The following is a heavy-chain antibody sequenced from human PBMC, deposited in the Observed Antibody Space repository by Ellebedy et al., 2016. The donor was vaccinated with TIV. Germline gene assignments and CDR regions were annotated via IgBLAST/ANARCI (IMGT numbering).Heavy chain of an antibody. V-gene: IGHV3-21*01. CDR2: SSSSSNYI. Sequence: GESLKISCAASGFTFSSYGMNWVRQAPWKGLEWVSSSSSSSNYIYYADSVRGRFTISRDNAKRSLYLQMNSLRADDTAVYYCARSAMAAAGDDYWGQGTLVTVSS. J-gene: IGHJ4*02. CDR1: GFTFSSYG. D-gene: IGHD6-13*01. CDR3: ARSAMAAAGDDY.